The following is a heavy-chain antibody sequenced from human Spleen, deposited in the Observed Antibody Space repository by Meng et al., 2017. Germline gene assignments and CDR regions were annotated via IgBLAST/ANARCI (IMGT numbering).Heavy chain of an antibody. D-gene: IGHD6-13*01. CDR3: ARVSSWYHWYFDL. CDR1: GRGFTDAW. J-gene: IGHJ2*01. CDR2: IKQDGSEK. Sequence: EGVLVESGGGLVKPGGSLRLSCVASGRGFTDAWMSWVRQAPGEGLEWVANIKQDGSEKYYVDSVKGRFTISRDNAKNSLYLQMNSLRAEDTAVYYCARVSSWYHWYFDLWGRGTLVTVSS. V-gene: IGHV3-7*01.